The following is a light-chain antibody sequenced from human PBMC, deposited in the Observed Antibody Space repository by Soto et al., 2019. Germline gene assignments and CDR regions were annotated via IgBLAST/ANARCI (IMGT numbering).Light chain of an antibody. CDR3: QYYGSSAPIT. Sequence: DIQMTQSPSTLSASVGDRVTITCRASQSISSWLAWYQQKPGKAPKLLIYKASSLESGVPSRFSGSGSGTDFTLTISRLEAEDFALYYCQYYGSSAPITFGQGTRLEIK. J-gene: IGKJ5*01. V-gene: IGKV1-5*03. CDR2: KAS. CDR1: QSISSW.